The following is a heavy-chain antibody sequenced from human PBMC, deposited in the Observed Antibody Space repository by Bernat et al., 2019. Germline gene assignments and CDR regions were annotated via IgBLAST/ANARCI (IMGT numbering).Heavy chain of an antibody. J-gene: IGHJ3*02. V-gene: IGHV3-33*08. D-gene: IGHD3-16*01. CDR1: GFSFGGYG. CDR3: ARDLGLEAFDN. CDR2: IWYDGSYQ. Sequence: VQLLESGGGLVQPGGSLRLSCAASGFSFGGYGMHWVRQAPGKGLEWVAVIWYDGSYQYYADSVTGRFTISRDKSKNMHYLQMNSLRADDTAVYYCARDLGLEAFDNWGQGTMVTVSS.